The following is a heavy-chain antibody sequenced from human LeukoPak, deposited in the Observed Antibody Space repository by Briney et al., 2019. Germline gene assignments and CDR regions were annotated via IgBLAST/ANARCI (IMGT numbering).Heavy chain of an antibody. D-gene: IGHD4-23*01. CDR3: AKAPFYGGNSLGAFDI. J-gene: IGHJ3*02. V-gene: IGHV3-21*04. Sequence: PGGSLRLSCAASGFTFSSYSMNWVRQAPGKGLEWVSSISSSSSYIYYADSVKGRFTISRDNAKNSLYLQMNSLRAEDTALYYCAKAPFYGGNSLGAFDIWGQGTMVTVSS. CDR1: GFTFSSYS. CDR2: ISSSSSYI.